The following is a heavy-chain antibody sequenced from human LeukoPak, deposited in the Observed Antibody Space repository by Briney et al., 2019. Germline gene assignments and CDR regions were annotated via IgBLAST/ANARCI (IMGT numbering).Heavy chain of an antibody. CDR3: ARDLIVIIPTAVAGAFDI. CDR1: GYTFTSYY. J-gene: IGHJ3*02. Sequence: GASVKVSCKASGYTFTSYYMHWVRQAPGQGLERMGIINPSGGSTSYAQKFQGRVTMTRDTSTSTVYMELSSLRSEDTAVYYCARDLIVIIPTAVAGAFDIWGQGTMVTVSS. V-gene: IGHV1-46*01. CDR2: INPSGGST. D-gene: IGHD2-2*01.